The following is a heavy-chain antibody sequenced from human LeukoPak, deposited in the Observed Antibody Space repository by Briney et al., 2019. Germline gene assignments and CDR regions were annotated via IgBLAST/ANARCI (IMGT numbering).Heavy chain of an antibody. CDR3: ARGIPKWFCSGGTCYARDWYFDV. J-gene: IGHJ2*01. CDR1: GFTFSSYG. Sequence: GGSLRLSCAASGFTFSSYGMHWVRQAPGKGLEWVAFIRYDGSNKYYADSVKGRFTISRDNSKNTLYLQMNSLRYEDTAVYYCARGIPKWFCSGGTCYARDWYFDVWGRGTLVTVSS. D-gene: IGHD2-15*01. CDR2: IRYDGSNK. V-gene: IGHV3-30*02.